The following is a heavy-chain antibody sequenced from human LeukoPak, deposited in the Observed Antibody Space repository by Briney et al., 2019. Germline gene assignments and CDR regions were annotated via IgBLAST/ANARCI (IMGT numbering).Heavy chain of an antibody. V-gene: IGHV3-66*01. CDR1: GLPVSANY. CDR3: ARRPDYGGTPTFDY. Sequence: GGSLRLPCAASGLPVSANYMSWVRQAPGKGLEWVSVIYSDGSTYYADSVKGRFTISRDNSKNTLYLQMNSLRVEDTAFYYYARRPDYGGTPTFDYWGQGTLVTVSS. D-gene: IGHD4-23*01. CDR2: IYSDGST. J-gene: IGHJ4*02.